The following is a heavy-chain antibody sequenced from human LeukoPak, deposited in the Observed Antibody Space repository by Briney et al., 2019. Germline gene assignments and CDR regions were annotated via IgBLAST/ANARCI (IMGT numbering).Heavy chain of an antibody. V-gene: IGHV4-34*01. Sequence: SETLSLTCAVHGGSCDDYYCSWIRQPPGKGLEWIGEIHPHGIFYYNSSLMSRVTISIDTSKTQFSLRLTSVTAADTAFYYCARGRDRSKAGDLWGQGSLVTVSS. J-gene: IGHJ5*02. CDR1: GGSCDDYY. CDR3: ARGRDRSKAGDL. D-gene: IGHD5-24*01. CDR2: IHPHGIF.